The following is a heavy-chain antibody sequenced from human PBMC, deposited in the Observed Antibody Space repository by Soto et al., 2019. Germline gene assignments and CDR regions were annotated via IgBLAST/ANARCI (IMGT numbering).Heavy chain of an antibody. J-gene: IGHJ4*02. CDR1: GFTFSSYG. V-gene: IGHV3-33*01. CDR3: ARDRRTYYGSGSWDY. Sequence: QVQLVESGGGVVQPGRSLRLSCAASGFTFSSYGMHWVRQAPGKGLEWVAVIWYDGSNKYYADSVKGRLTISRDNSNNTLYLQMNRRRAEETAVYYCARDRRTYYGSGSWDYWGQGTLVTVSS. D-gene: IGHD3-10*01. CDR2: IWYDGSNK.